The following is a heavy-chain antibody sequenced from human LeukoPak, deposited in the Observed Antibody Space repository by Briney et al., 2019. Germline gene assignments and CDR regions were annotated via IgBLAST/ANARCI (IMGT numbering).Heavy chain of an antibody. D-gene: IGHD5-12*01. CDR2: ISYDGSNK. V-gene: IGHV3-30-3*01. J-gene: IGHJ4*02. CDR1: GFTFSSYA. Sequence: GGSLVLSCVASGFTFSSYAMNWGRQAPGKGVEWGAVISYDGSNKYYADSVKGRFTISRDNSKNTLYLQMNSLRAEDTAVYYCARDPDSGYGVRYYFDYWGQGTLVTVSS. CDR3: ARDPDSGYGVRYYFDY.